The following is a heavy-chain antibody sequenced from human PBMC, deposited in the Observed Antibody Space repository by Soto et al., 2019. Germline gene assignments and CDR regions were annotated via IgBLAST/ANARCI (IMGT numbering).Heavy chain of an antibody. CDR2: IIPIFGTA. Sequence: SVKVSCKASGGTFSSYAISWVRQAPGQGLELMGGIIPIFGTANYAQKFQGRVTITADESTSTAYMELSSLRSEDTAVYYCARDGIAVAGMSYYYYGMDVWGQGTTVTVYS. J-gene: IGHJ6*02. CDR1: GGTFSSYA. CDR3: ARDGIAVAGMSYYYYGMDV. D-gene: IGHD6-19*01. V-gene: IGHV1-69*13.